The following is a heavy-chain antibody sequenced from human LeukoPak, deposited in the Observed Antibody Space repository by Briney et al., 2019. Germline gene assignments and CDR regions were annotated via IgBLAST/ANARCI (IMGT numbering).Heavy chain of an antibody. D-gene: IGHD3-10*01. CDR3: VKGEVWFGEKGNWFDP. Sequence: GGSLRLSCSASGFTFSSYAMHWVRQAPGKGLEYVSAISSNGDSTYYADTVKGRFPISRDKTKNTLYLQMSNLRAEDTAEYYGVKGEVWFGEKGNWFDPWGQGTLVTVSS. CDR1: GFTFSSYA. V-gene: IGHV3-64D*06. CDR2: ISSNGDST. J-gene: IGHJ5*02.